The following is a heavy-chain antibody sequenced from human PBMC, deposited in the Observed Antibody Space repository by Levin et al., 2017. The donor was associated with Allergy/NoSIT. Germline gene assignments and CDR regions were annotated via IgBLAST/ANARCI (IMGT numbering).Heavy chain of an antibody. CDR1: GFSFSSYV. V-gene: IGHV3-23*01. Sequence: GGSLRLSCAASGFSFSSYVMSWVRQAPGKGLEWVSSISDSGRTYYADSVKGRFTISRDNSRNTLYLQMNSLRAEDTAMYYCAKQNFGSGSDYGLRWFDPWGQGTLVTVSS. CDR3: AKQNFGSGSDYGLRWFDP. J-gene: IGHJ5*02. CDR2: ISDSGRT. D-gene: IGHD1-26*01.